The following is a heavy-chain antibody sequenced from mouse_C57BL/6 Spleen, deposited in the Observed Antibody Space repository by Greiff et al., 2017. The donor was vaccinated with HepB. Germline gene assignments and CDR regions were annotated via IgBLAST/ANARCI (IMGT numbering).Heavy chain of an antibody. Sequence: DVMLVESGGGLVKPGGSLKLSCAASGFTFSSYAMSWVRQTPEKRLEWVATISDGGSYTYYPDNVKGRFTISRDNAKNNLYLQMSHLKSEDTAMYYCARGITTVVAPAMDYWGQGTSVTVSS. CDR1: GFTFSSYA. CDR2: ISDGGSYT. V-gene: IGHV5-4*03. CDR3: ARGITTVVAPAMDY. J-gene: IGHJ4*01. D-gene: IGHD1-1*01.